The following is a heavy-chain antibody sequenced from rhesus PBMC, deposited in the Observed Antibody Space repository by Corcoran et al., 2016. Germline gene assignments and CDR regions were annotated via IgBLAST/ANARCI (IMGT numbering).Heavy chain of an antibody. CDR3: ARDLYSSGWNNFDY. Sequence: QVQLQESGPGLVKPSETLSLTCAVSGYSISGYYWSWIRQAPGKGLEWIGYLTYSGSTRSNPALKRRVTISRETSKNQFSLKLSSVTAADTAVYYCARDLYSSGWNNFDYWGQGVLVTVSS. J-gene: IGHJ4*01. CDR2: LTYSGST. V-gene: IGHV4-122*02. CDR1: GYSISGYY. D-gene: IGHD6-31*01.